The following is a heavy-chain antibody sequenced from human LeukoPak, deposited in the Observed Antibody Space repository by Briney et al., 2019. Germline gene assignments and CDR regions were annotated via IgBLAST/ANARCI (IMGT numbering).Heavy chain of an antibody. D-gene: IGHD3-22*01. CDR3: AGSRSSGPDY. CDR1: GYSISSGYY. J-gene: IGHJ4*02. V-gene: IGHV4-38-2*02. CDR2: IYHSGST. Sequence: SETLSLTCTVSGYSISSGYYWGWIRQPPGKGLEWIGSIYHSGSTYYNPSLKSRVTISVDKSKNQFSLKLSSVTAADTAVYYCAGSRSSGPDYWGQGTLVTVSS.